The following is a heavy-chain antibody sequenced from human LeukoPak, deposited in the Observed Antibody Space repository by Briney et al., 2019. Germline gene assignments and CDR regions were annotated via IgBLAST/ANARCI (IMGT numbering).Heavy chain of an antibody. Sequence: PSETLSLTCAVYGGSFSGYYWSWIRQPPGKGLEWIGEINHSGSTNYIPSLKSRVTISVDTSKNQFSLKLSSVTAADTAVYYCASGLMTTLDYWGQGTLVTVSS. V-gene: IGHV4-34*01. D-gene: IGHD4-17*01. CDR2: INHSGST. J-gene: IGHJ4*02. CDR3: ASGLMTTLDY. CDR1: GGSFSGYY.